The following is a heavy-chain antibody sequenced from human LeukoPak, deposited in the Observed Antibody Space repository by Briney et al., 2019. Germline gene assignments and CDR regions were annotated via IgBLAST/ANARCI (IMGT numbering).Heavy chain of an antibody. CDR3: ARGGLTTGTTAAFDI. CDR1: GFTFSSYS. J-gene: IGHJ3*02. CDR2: ISSSSSYI. D-gene: IGHD1-1*01. V-gene: IGHV3-21*01. Sequence: KAGGSLRLSCAASGFTFSSYSMNWVRQAPGKGLEWVSSISSSSSYIYYADSVKGRFTISRDNAKNSLYLQMNSLRAEDTAVYYCARGGLTTGTTAAFDIWGQGTMVTVSS.